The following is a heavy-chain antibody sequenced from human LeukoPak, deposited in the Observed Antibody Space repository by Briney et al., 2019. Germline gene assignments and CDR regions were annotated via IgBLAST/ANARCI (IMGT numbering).Heavy chain of an antibody. V-gene: IGHV4-59*01. CDR3: ARALGFGESYFDY. Sequence: SETLSLTCTVSGGSISSYYWSWIRQPPGEGLEWIGYIYYSGSTNYNPSLKSRVTISVDTSKNQFSLKLSSVTAADTAVYYCARALGFGESYFDYWGQGTLVTVSS. D-gene: IGHD3-10*01. J-gene: IGHJ4*02. CDR1: GGSISSYY. CDR2: IYYSGST.